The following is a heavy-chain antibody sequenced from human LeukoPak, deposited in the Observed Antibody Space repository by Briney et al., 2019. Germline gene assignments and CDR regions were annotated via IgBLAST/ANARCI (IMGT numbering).Heavy chain of an antibody. J-gene: IGHJ3*02. Sequence: GESLKISCKGSGYRFTTYWMGWVRQMPGKGLEWMGIISPGDSDTRYSPSFQGQVTMSADKSITTAYLQWSSLKASDTAIYYCARHNSNSGSQYDAFEIWGQGTVVTVSS. CDR2: ISPGDSDT. CDR3: ARHNSNSGSQYDAFEI. CDR1: GYRFTTYW. D-gene: IGHD1-26*01. V-gene: IGHV5-51*01.